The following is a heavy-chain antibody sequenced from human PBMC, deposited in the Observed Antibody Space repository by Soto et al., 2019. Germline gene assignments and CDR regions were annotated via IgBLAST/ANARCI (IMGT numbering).Heavy chain of an antibody. V-gene: IGHV1-69*12. CDR1: GGSFRTYS. CDR2: IIAIFGTV. Sequence: QVQLLQSGAEVKKPGSSVRVSCEASGGSFRTYSISWVRQAPGHGREWMGEIIAIFGTVNYAQKFQGRVTITADEPTTTVYMELRSLRSEDTAVYYCAKGARAGTPTSYYYYGMDVWGQGTTVTVSS. J-gene: IGHJ6*02. D-gene: IGHD1-1*01. CDR3: AKGARAGTPTSYYYYGMDV.